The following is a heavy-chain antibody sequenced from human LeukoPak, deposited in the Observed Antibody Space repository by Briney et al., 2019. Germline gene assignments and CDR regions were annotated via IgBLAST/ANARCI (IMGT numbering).Heavy chain of an antibody. CDR2: IDYSSGGT. Sequence: SETLSLTCTVSGGSISSSSYYWGWIRQPPGKGLEWIGTIDYSSGGTYYKPSLKSRVTIAIDASKNQFSLKVSSVTAADSAVYYCARESSRDCRTTSCYEVFDPWGQGTLVTVSS. CDR1: GGSISSSSYY. D-gene: IGHD2-2*01. J-gene: IGHJ5*02. V-gene: IGHV4-39*07. CDR3: ARESSRDCRTTSCYEVFDP.